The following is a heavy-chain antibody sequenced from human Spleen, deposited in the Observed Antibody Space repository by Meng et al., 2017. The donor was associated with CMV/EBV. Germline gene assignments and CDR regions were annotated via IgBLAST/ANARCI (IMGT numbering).Heavy chain of an antibody. Sequence: GESLKISCAASRFTFSDYYMNWVRQAPGKGLEWVSGVSAGGDSTYYADSVKGRFTISRDNSKNTLYLQMNSLRAEDTAIYYCARYYGLGWGQGTLVTVSS. D-gene: IGHD3-10*01. CDR3: ARYYGLG. CDR2: VSAGGDST. CDR1: RFTFSDYY. J-gene: IGHJ4*02. V-gene: IGHV3-23*01.